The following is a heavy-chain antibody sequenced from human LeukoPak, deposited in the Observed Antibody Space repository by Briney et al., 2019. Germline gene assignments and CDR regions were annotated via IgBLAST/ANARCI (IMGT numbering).Heavy chain of an antibody. CDR1: GGTFISYA. CDR2: IIPIFGTA. Sequence: ASVKVSCKASGGTFISYAISWVRQAPGQGLEWMGGIIPIFGTANYAQKFQGRVTITADESTSTAFMELTRLRSDDTAVYYCARDYCSSTSCLFDYWGQGTLVTVSS. CDR3: ARDYCSSTSCLFDY. D-gene: IGHD2-2*01. J-gene: IGHJ4*02. V-gene: IGHV1-69*13.